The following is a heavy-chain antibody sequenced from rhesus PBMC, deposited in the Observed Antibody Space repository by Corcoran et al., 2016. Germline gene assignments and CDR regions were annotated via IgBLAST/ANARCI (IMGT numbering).Heavy chain of an antibody. CDR2: VSYSGSST. CDR1: GFSFSSFA. CDR3: ASVLDY. Sequence: EVQLVETGGGLVQPGGSLRRSCAASGFSFSSFAMSWVRQGPGKGLEWVSGVSYSGSSTYYADSVKGRFTISRDNSKNTLSLQMDSLRTEDTAVYYCASVLDYWGQGVLVTVSS. J-gene: IGHJ4*01. D-gene: IGHD2-2*01. V-gene: IGHV3S5*01.